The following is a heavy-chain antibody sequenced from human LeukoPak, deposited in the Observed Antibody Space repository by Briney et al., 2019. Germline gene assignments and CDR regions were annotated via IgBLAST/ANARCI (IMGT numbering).Heavy chain of an antibody. CDR3: ASMLVGELLYDAFDI. J-gene: IGHJ3*02. Sequence: ASAKVSCKVSGYTPTELSMHWVRQAPGKGLEWMGGFDPEDGEAIYAQKFQGRVTMTEDTSTDTAYMELSSLRSEDTAVYYCASMLVGELLYDAFDIWGQGTMVTVSS. V-gene: IGHV1-24*01. CDR1: GYTPTELS. D-gene: IGHD3-10*01. CDR2: FDPEDGEA.